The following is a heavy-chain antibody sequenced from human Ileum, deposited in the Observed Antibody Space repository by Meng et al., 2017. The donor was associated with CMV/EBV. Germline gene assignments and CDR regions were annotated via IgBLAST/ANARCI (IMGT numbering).Heavy chain of an antibody. J-gene: IGHJ6*02. CDR1: GITFRSYW. V-gene: IGHV3-74*01. D-gene: IGHD3-10*01. CDR2: INPDGTTT. CDR3: AGGGLDYYGVGNRYNGYFYFGMDV. Sequence: GGSLRLSCTASGITFRSYWMHWVRQSPGEGLVWVSRINPDGTTTVYADFVKGRFTISRDNARSTLYLQMNSLRADDTAVYYCAGGGLDYYGVGNRYNGYFYFGMDVWGRGTTVTVSS.